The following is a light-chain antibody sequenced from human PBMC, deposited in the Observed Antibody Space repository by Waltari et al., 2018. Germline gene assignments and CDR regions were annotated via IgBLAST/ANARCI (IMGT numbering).Light chain of an antibody. CDR1: SRDICGYNL. CDR3: CSYGGSFTWI. V-gene: IGLV2-23*02. J-gene: IGLJ2*01. Sequence: QSALTQPDSVSGSPGRWITIPCSGTSRDICGYNLVSWYQQHPGNAPKLMIYDLNKRPSGVSNRFSGSKSGNTASLTISGLQTEDEADYYCCSYGGSFTWIFGGGTKLTVL. CDR2: DLN.